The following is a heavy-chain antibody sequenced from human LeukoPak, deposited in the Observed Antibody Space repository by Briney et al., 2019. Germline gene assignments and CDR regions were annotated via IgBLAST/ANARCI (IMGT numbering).Heavy chain of an antibody. CDR1: GDSISSYY. Sequence: SETLSLTCTVSGDSISSYYWSWLRQPPGKGLEWIAYIYYSGSTSYNPSLKSRVTISTNTSKKQFSLKLSSVTAADTAVYYCARGPGGGSYSDAFDIWGQGTMVTVPS. J-gene: IGHJ3*02. CDR2: IYYSGST. V-gene: IGHV4-59*01. D-gene: IGHD1-26*01. CDR3: ARGPGGGSYSDAFDI.